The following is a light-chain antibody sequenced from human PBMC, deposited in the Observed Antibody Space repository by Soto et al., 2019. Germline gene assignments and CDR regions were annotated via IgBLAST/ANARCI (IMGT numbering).Light chain of an antibody. V-gene: IGLV2-11*01. Sequence: QNALTQPRSVSGSPGQSVTISCTGTSSDVGGYNYVSWYQQHPGKAPKLMIYDVSKRPSGVPDRFSGSKSGNTASLTISGLQAEDEADYYCCSYAGSYTGVFGTGTKVTVL. J-gene: IGLJ1*01. CDR3: CSYAGSYTGV. CDR1: SSDVGGYNY. CDR2: DVS.